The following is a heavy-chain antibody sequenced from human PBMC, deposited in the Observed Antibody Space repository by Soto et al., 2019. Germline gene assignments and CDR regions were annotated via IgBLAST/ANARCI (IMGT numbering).Heavy chain of an antibody. D-gene: IGHD5-18*01. Sequence: PSETLSLTCAVYGGSFSGYYWSWIRQPPGKGLEWIGEINHSGSTNYNPSLKSRVTISVDTSKNQFSLKLSSVTAADTAVYYCASDRGYSYGRIVRWGQGTLVTVSS. CDR3: ASDRGYSYGRIVR. J-gene: IGHJ4*02. V-gene: IGHV4-34*01. CDR1: GGSFSGYY. CDR2: INHSGST.